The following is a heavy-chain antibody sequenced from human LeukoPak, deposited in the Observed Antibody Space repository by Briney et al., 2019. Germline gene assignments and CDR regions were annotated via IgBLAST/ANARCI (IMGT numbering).Heavy chain of an antibody. CDR2: ISSSTCNT. CDR3: AKEDSGSYYADQ. Sequence: GESLRLSCAASGFTFSSYAMSWVRQAPGKGLEWVSAISSSTCNTYYADSVKGRFTISRDNSKNTLYLQMNSLRAEDTAVYYCAKEDSGSYYADQWGQGTLVAVSS. D-gene: IGHD1-26*01. J-gene: IGHJ4*02. V-gene: IGHV3-23*01. CDR1: GFTFSSYA.